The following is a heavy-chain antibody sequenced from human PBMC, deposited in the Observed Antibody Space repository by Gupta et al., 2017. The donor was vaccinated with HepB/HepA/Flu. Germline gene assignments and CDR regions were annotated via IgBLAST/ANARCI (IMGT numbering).Heavy chain of an antibody. Sequence: QVQLVESGGGVVQPGRSLRLSCAASGFTFSSYGMPWVRQAPGKGLEWVAVIWYDGSNKYYADSVKGRFTISRDNSKNTLYLQMNSLRAEDTAVYYCARDGSEWLQSYYYFDYWGQGTLVTVSS. J-gene: IGHJ4*02. CDR1: GFTFSSYG. D-gene: IGHD5-12*01. CDR2: IWYDGSNK. CDR3: ARDGSEWLQSYYYFDY. V-gene: IGHV3-33*01.